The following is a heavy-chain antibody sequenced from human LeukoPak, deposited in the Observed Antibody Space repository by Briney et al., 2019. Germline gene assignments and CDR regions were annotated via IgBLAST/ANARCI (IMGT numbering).Heavy chain of an antibody. CDR3: ATQYSSGWYMDY. D-gene: IGHD6-19*01. CDR2: ISAYNGNT. CDR1: GYTFTSYG. J-gene: IGHJ4*02. Sequence: GASVKVSCKASGYTFTSYGIGWVRQAPGQGLEWMGWISAYNGNTNYAQKLQGRVTMTTDTSTSTAYMELRSLRSDDTAVYYCATQYSSGWYMDYWGQGTLVTVSS. V-gene: IGHV1-18*01.